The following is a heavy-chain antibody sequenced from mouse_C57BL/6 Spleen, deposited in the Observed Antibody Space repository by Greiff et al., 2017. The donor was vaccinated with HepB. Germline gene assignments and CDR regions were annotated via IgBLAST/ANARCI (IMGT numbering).Heavy chain of an antibody. Sequence: EVQLVESGGGLVKPGGSLKLSCAASGFTFSSYTMSWVRQTPEKRLEWVATISGGGGNTYYPDSVKGRFTISRDNAKNTLYLQMSSLRSEDTALYYCARHEGAYYSNYFDYWGQGTTLTVSS. V-gene: IGHV5-9*01. CDR1: GFTFSSYT. J-gene: IGHJ2*01. D-gene: IGHD2-5*01. CDR2: ISGGGGNT. CDR3: ARHEGAYYSNYFDY.